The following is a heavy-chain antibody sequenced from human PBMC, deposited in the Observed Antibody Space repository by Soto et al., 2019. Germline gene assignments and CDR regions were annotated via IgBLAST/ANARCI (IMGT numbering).Heavy chain of an antibody. CDR3: ARGWGGYCTNGVGYTYNWFDP. D-gene: IGHD2-8*01. J-gene: IGHJ5*02. V-gene: IGHV1-3*01. CDR2: INAGNGNT. CDR1: VYTFTSYA. Sequence: ASVKVSCKASVYTFTSYAMHWVRQAPGQRLEWMGWINAGNGNTKYSQKFQGRVTITRDTSASTAYMVLSSLISEETAVYYCARGWGGYCTNGVGYTYNWFDPWGEGTLVT.